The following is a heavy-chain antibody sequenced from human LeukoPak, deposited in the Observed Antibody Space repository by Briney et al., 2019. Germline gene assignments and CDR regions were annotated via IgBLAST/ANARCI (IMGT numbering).Heavy chain of an antibody. V-gene: IGHV1-2*02. CDR2: INPSSGGT. Sequence: ASVKVSCKASGYTFSNYYMHWVRQAAGQGLEWMGWINPSSGGTNFAQKFQGRVTMTRDTSISTAYMELHGLRSDDTAVYCCARHVSSSNEDYWGQGTLVTVSS. D-gene: IGHD2-8*01. J-gene: IGHJ4*02. CDR1: GYTFSNYY. CDR3: ARHVSSSNEDY.